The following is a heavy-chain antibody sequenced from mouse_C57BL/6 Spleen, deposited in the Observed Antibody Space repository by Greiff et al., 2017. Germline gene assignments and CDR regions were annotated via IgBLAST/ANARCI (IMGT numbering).Heavy chain of an antibody. J-gene: IGHJ4*01. V-gene: IGHV1-53*01. CDR3: ARDITHYYAIDY. CDR2: INPSNGGT. Sequence: QVQLQQPGTELVKPGASVKLSCKASGYTFTSYWMHWVKQRPGQGLEWIGNINPSNGGTNYNDKFKSKATLTVDKSSITAYMQLSNLTSEDSAVYEWARDITHYYAIDYWGQGTSVTVSS. CDR1: GYTFTSYW. D-gene: IGHD1-1*01.